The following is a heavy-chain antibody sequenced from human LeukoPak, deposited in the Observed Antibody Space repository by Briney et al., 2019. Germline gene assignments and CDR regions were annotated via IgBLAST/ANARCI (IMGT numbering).Heavy chain of an antibody. D-gene: IGHD2-2*01. CDR2: INTNTGNP. CDR1: GYTFTSYG. Sequence: ASVKVSCKASGYTFTSYGISWVRQAPGQGLEWMGWINTNTGNPTYAQGFTGRFVFSLDTSVSTAYLQISSLKAEDTAVYYCARGGYCSSTSCYARSNDYWGQGTLVTVSS. V-gene: IGHV7-4-1*02. J-gene: IGHJ4*02. CDR3: ARGGYCSSTSCYARSNDY.